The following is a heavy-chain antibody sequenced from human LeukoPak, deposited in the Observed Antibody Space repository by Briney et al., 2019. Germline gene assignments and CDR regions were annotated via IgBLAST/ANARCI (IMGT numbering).Heavy chain of an antibody. J-gene: IGHJ3*02. CDR1: GFTVSSSY. CDR2: IYSGGIT. Sequence: QPGGSLRLSCAASGFTVSSSYVSWVRQAPGKGLEWVSVIYSGGITYYADSVKGRFTFSRDNSKNTLYLQMNSLRVDDTAVYYCARDGPGRYSSSWHGGAFDIWGQGTMVTVSS. CDR3: ARDGPGRYSSSWHGGAFDI. D-gene: IGHD6-13*01. V-gene: IGHV3-53*01.